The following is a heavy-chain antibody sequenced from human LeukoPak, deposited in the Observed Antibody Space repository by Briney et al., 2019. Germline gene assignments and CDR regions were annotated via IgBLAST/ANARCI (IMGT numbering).Heavy chain of an antibody. J-gene: IGHJ4*02. CDR3: ARDGYDFWSDYPTTLDY. V-gene: IGHV3-48*01. Sequence: PGGSLRLSCAASGFNFSSYSMNSVRQAPGKGLEWVSYISTSSRTIYYADSVKGRFTISRDNAKNSLFLQMNSLRAEDTAVYYCARDGYDFWSDYPTTLDYWGQGTLVTVSS. CDR1: GFNFSSYS. CDR2: ISTSSRTI. D-gene: IGHD3-3*01.